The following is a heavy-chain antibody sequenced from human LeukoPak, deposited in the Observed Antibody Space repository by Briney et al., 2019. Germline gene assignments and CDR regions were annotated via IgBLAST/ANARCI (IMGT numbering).Heavy chain of an antibody. D-gene: IGHD2-8*02. CDR1: GFTFSNHW. Sequence: GGSLRLSCEDSGFTFSNHWMHWVRQAPGKGLVWVSYINNDGSHTTYADSVKGRFTISRDNSKNTLYLQMNSLSDEDTAVYYCARSCWDTTVANQRWCYFDYWGQGTLVTVSS. CDR2: INNDGSHT. V-gene: IGHV3-74*01. CDR3: ARSCWDTTVANQRWCYFDY. J-gene: IGHJ4*02.